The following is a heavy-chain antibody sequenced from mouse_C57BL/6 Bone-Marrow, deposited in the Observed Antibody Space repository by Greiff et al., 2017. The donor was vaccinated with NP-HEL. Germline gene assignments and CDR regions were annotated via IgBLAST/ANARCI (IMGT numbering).Heavy chain of an antibody. CDR2: ISSGGSYT. D-gene: IGHD4-1*01. CDR1: GFTFSSYG. Sequence: EVKLMESGGDLVKPGGSLKLSCAASGFTFSSYGMSWVRQTPDKRLEWVATISSGGSYTYYPDRVKGRFTISRDNAKNTLYLQMSSLKSEDTAMYYCARRGTGDYWGQGTTLTVSS. V-gene: IGHV5-6*02. CDR3: ARRGTGDY. J-gene: IGHJ2*01.